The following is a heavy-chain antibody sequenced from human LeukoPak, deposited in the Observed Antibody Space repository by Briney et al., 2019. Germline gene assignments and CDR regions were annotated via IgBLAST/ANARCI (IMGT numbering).Heavy chain of an antibody. CDR2: IYYSGST. V-gene: IGHV4-39*07. D-gene: IGHD6-19*01. CDR1: GGSISSSSYY. CDR3: ARSPRAAVAATGYNWFDP. Sequence: PSETLSLTCTVSGGSISSSSYYWGWIRQPPGKGLEWIGSIYYSGSTYYNPSLKSRVTISVDTSKNQFSLKLSSVTAADTAVYYCARSPRAAVAATGYNWFDPWGQGTLVTVSS. J-gene: IGHJ5*02.